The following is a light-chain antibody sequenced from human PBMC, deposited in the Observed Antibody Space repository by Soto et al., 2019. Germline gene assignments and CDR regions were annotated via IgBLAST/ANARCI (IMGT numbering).Light chain of an antibody. J-gene: IGKJ3*01. CDR1: QSISSY. V-gene: IGKV1-39*01. CDR3: QQSYSTLFT. Sequence: DIQMTQSPSSLSASVGDRVTITCRASQSISSYLNWYQQKPGKAPKLLIYAASSLQSGVPSRFSGTGFGTDFPLTISSLQPEDFATYYCQQSYSTLFTFGPGTKVDIK. CDR2: AAS.